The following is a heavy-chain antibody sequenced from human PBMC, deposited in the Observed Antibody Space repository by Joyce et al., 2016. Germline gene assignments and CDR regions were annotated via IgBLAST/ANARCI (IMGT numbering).Heavy chain of an antibody. CDR3: ARSQWLAPLMY. V-gene: IGHV4-34*02. Sequence: QVQLQQWGAGLLKTSETLSLTCAVYSGPFSGFFWSWVRQPPGKGLEWIGDITNSGATHYNPSLKSLLTMSVDTSMKEFSLKLCSVTVADTAIYYCARSQWLAPLMYWGQGTPVTVSS. CDR2: ITNSGAT. CDR1: SGPFSGFF. J-gene: IGHJ4*02. D-gene: IGHD6-19*01.